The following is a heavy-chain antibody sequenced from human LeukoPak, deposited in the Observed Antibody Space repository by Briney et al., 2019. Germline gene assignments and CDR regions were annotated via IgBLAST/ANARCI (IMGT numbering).Heavy chain of an antibody. Sequence: PSETLSLTCTVSGGSISSYYWSWIRQPPGKGLEWIGYIYYSGSTNYNPSLKSRVTISVDTSKNQFSLKLSSVTAADTAVYYCARVDYYDSSGYHFNNWFDPWGQGTLVTVSS. CDR3: ARVDYYDSSGYHFNNWFDP. J-gene: IGHJ5*02. CDR1: GGSISSYY. CDR2: IYYSGST. D-gene: IGHD3-22*01. V-gene: IGHV4-59*01.